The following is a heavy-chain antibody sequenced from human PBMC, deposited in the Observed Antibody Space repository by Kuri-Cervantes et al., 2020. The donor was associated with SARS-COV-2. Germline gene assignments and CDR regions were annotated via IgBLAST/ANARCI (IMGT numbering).Heavy chain of an antibody. J-gene: IGHJ4*02. CDR3: AKDGAGAHDF. CDR1: GFKFSRTD. CDR2: ISYDGNNK. D-gene: IGHD4/OR15-4a*01. Sequence: GGSLRLSCAASGFKFSRTDMHWVRQAAGKGLEWVAFISYDGNNKKCIASGKGRFTISRDNSQNKLYLQMRSLRPEDTAMYYCAKDGAGAHDFWGQGTLVTVSS. V-gene: IGHV3-30*18.